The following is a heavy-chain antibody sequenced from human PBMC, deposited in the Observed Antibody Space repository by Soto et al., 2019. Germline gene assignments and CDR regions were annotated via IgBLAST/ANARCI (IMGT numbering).Heavy chain of an antibody. CDR2: ISSSSSTI. J-gene: IGHJ5*02. Sequence: PGGSLRLSCAASGFTFSSYSMNWVRQAPGKGLEWVSYISSSSSTIYYADSVKGRFTISRDNSKNTLYLQMNSLRAEDTAVYYCAKMGEESHNWFAPWGQGTLVTVSS. CDR3: AKMGEESHNWFAP. CDR1: GFTFSSYS. D-gene: IGHD3-16*01. V-gene: IGHV3-48*01.